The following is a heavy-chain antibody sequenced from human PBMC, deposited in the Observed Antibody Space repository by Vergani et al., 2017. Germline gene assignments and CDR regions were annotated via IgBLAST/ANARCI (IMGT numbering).Heavy chain of an antibody. CDR1: GESFSSFY. J-gene: IGHJ4*02. D-gene: IGHD3-10*01. CDR2: INNDGHT. CDR3: AVRPRVNLVGGEIVTKRTFDY. V-gene: IGHV4-34*02. Sequence: QVQLQQWGAGVVKPSGTLSLTCAVFGESFSSFYWSWIRQPPGKGLEWIGEINNDGHTNYNPSLESRVTVSRDTAKNQFSLNLMSVTAADTAMYYCAVRPRVNLVGGEIVTKRTFDYLSQGSLGTVSS.